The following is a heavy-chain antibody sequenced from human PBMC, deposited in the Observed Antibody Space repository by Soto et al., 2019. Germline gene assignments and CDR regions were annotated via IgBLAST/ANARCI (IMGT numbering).Heavy chain of an antibody. D-gene: IGHD6-6*01. CDR2: ISWNSGSI. CDR3: AKDIGSSIRYYYYGMDV. CDR1: GFTFDDYA. V-gene: IGHV3-9*01. Sequence: EVQLVESGGGLVQPGRSLRLSCAASGFTFDDYAMHRVRQAPGKGLEWVSGISWNSGSIGYADSVKGRFTISRDNAKNDLYLQMNNLRAEDTALYDCAKDIGSSIRYYYYGMDVWGQGTTVTVSS. J-gene: IGHJ6*02.